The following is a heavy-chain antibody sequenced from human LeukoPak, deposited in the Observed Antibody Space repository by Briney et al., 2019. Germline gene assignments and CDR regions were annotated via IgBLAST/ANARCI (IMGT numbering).Heavy chain of an antibody. V-gene: IGHV4-4*09. J-gene: IGHJ5*02. CDR2: IYPDGST. Sequence: SETLSLTCTVSGASITNYYWAWIRQTPGKGLEWIGYIYPDGSTKYNPSLKSRGAISVDTSNNQFSLKVTSMTAADTAVYYCARQDYWGWFAPWGQGTLVIVSS. CDR1: GASITNYY. D-gene: IGHD3-16*01. CDR3: ARQDYWGWFAP.